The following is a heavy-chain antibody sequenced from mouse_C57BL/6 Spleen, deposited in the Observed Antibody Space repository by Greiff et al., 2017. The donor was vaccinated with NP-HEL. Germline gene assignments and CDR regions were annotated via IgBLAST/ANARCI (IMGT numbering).Heavy chain of an antibody. CDR3: GRMEYEYDGYCDD. CDR2: IWTGGGT. D-gene: IGHD2-4*01. V-gene: IGHV2-9-1*01. Sequence: VQLVESGPGLVAPSQSLSITCTVSGFSLTSYAISWVRQPPGKGLEWLGVIWTGGGTNYNSALKSRMSISQDNSKSQVFVKMNSMQKDETARYDRGRMEYEYDGYCDDWGQGTTLTVSS. J-gene: IGHJ2*01. CDR1: GFSLTSYA.